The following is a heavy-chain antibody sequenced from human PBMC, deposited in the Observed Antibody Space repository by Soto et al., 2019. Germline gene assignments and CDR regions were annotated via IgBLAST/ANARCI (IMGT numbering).Heavy chain of an antibody. V-gene: IGHV4-34*01. Sequence: QVQLQQWGAGLLKPSETLSLTCAVYGGSFSGYYWSWIRQPPGKGLEWIGEINHSGSTNYNPSLKSRVTISVDTSKNQFSLKLSSVTAADTAVYYCARGLRGYCSSTSCISSDYWGQGTLVTVSS. CDR3: ARGLRGYCSSTSCISSDY. J-gene: IGHJ4*02. D-gene: IGHD2-2*01. CDR2: INHSGST. CDR1: GGSFSGYY.